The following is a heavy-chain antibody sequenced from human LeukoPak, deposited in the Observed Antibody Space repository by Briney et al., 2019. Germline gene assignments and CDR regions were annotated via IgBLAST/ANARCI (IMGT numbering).Heavy chain of an antibody. CDR1: GFTFSSYG. CDR2: IWYDGSNK. J-gene: IGHJ4*02. Sequence: GRSLRLSCAASGFTFSSYGMHWVRQAPGKGLEWVALIWYDGSNKHHADSVKGRFTISRDNSKNTLYLQMNSLRAEDTAVYYCARPESGNYYFDYWGQGTLVTVSS. D-gene: IGHD1-26*01. V-gene: IGHV3-33*01. CDR3: ARPESGNYYFDY.